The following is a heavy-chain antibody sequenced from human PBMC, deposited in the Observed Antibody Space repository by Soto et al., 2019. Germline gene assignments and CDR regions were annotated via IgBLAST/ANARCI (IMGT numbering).Heavy chain of an antibody. V-gene: IGHV5-10-1*01. Sequence: GESLKISCKGSGYSFTSYWISWVRQMPGKGLEWMGRIDPSDSYTNYSPSFQGHVTISADKSISTAYLQWSSLKASDTAMYYCARLRGVVTAIGYHGMDVWGQGTTVTVSS. J-gene: IGHJ6*02. CDR3: ARLRGVVTAIGYHGMDV. D-gene: IGHD2-21*02. CDR2: IDPSDSYT. CDR1: GYSFTSYW.